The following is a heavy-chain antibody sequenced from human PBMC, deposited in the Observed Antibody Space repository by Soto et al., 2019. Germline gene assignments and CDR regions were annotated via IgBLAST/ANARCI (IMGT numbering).Heavy chain of an antibody. V-gene: IGHV1-18*01. Sequence: VNLVQSGVEVKTPGASVKVSCQASGYTFFTYDISWVRQSPGQGLEWRGWFSTYSGDPKYAQKFQGRVTMTTETSTTTAYLELSSLRSDDTAVYYCARHHGPTTSENWFDPWGQGTVVTVSS. CDR1: GYTFFTYD. J-gene: IGHJ5*02. D-gene: IGHD5-12*01. CDR3: ARHHGPTTSENWFDP. CDR2: FSTYSGDP.